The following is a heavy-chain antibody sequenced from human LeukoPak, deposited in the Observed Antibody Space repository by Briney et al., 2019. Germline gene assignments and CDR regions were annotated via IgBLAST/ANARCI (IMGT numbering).Heavy chain of an antibody. Sequence: SSETLSLTCIVSGGSISNFYWTWIRQPPGKGLEWIGYIYYSGSTNYNPSLKSRVTISLDTSKNQLSLHLSSVTAADTAVYYCTRGQSRQNWFDLWGQGTLVTVSS. CDR1: GGSISNFY. CDR2: IYYSGST. V-gene: IGHV4-59*01. J-gene: IGHJ5*02. CDR3: TRGQSRQNWFDL.